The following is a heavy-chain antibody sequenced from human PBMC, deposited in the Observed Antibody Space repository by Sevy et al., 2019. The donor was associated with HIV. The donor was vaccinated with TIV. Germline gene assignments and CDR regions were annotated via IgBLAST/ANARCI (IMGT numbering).Heavy chain of an antibody. D-gene: IGHD3-10*01. V-gene: IGHV3-9*01. J-gene: IGHJ4*02. CDR1: GFRFEDYG. CDR2: IGCNSGSV. Sequence: GGSLRLSCAASGFRFEDYGMHWVRRAPGKGLEWVSGIGCNSGSVGYAVSVKGRFTISRDNAKNLLYLQMNSLTREDRALYCCAKDLIPYRSGSYPLHYWGQGTVVTVSS. CDR3: AKDLIPYRSGSYPLHY.